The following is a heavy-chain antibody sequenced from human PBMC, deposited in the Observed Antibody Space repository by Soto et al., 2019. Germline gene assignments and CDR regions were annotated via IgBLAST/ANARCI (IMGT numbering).Heavy chain of an antibody. Sequence: ASVKVSCKASGYTFTSYGISWVRQAPGQGLEWMGWISAYNGNTNYAQKLQGRVTMTTDTSTSTAYMELRSLRSDDTAVYYCARYCAGGENDHYDGMDVWGQGTKVTVSS. D-gene: IGHD1-1*01. CDR2: ISAYNGNT. CDR1: GYTFTSYG. CDR3: ARYCAGGENDHYDGMDV. J-gene: IGHJ6*02. V-gene: IGHV1-18*01.